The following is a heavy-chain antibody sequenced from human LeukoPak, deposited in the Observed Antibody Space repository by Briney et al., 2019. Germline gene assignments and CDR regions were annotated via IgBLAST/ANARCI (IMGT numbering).Heavy chain of an antibody. CDR2: ISTTSSYT. CDR1: AFTFSDYY. J-gene: IGHJ5*02. CDR3: ARDWYCSSSICYTDRNWFDP. D-gene: IGHD2-2*02. V-gene: IGHV3-11*05. Sequence: GGSLRLSCAASAFTFSDYYMSWIRQAPGKGLEWVSYISTTSSYTDYADSVKGRFTISGDNAKNLLYLQMNSLRPDDTTVYYCARDWYCSSSICYTDRNWFDPWGQGTLVTVSS.